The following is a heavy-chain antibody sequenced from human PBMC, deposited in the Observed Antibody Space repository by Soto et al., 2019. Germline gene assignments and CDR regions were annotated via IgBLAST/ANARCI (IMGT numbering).Heavy chain of an antibody. CDR3: ARETDSSSWYLSMHY. CDR1: GFTFSSYG. J-gene: IGHJ4*02. V-gene: IGHV3-33*01. Sequence: QVQLVESGGGVVQPGRSLRLSCAASGFTFSSYGMHWVRQAPGKGLERVAVIWYDGSNKYYADSVKGRFTISRDNSKNTLYLKMNSLRAEDTAVYYCARETDSSSWYLSMHYWGQGTLVTVSS. D-gene: IGHD6-13*01. CDR2: IWYDGSNK.